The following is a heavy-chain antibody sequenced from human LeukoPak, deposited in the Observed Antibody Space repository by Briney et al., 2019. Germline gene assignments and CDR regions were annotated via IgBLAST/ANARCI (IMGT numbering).Heavy chain of an antibody. CDR3: ARIMVRGVTHAFDI. D-gene: IGHD3-10*01. CDR1: GFSLSTSAMC. CDR2: IDWDDDK. J-gene: IGHJ3*02. V-gene: IGHV2-70*11. Sequence: SGPTLVNXTQILTLTCTFSGFSLSTSAMCVTWIRQPPGKALEWLARIDWDDDKYYSTSLKTRLTISKDTSKNQVVLTMTNMDPVDTATYYCARIMVRGVTHAFDIWGQGTMVTVSS.